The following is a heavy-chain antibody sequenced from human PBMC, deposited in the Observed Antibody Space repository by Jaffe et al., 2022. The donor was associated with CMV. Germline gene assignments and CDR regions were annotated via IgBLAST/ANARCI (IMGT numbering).Heavy chain of an antibody. CDR3: TTESDYYDSSGYYYTTADY. Sequence: EVQLVESGGGLVKPGGSLRLSCAASGFTFSNAWMSWVRQAPGKGLEWVGRIKSKTDGGTTDYAAPVKGRFTISRDDSKNTLYLQMNSLKTEDTAVYYCTTESDYYDSSGYYYTTADYWGQGTLVTVSS. V-gene: IGHV3-15*01. D-gene: IGHD3-22*01. CDR2: IKSKTDGGTT. CDR1: GFTFSNAW. J-gene: IGHJ4*02.